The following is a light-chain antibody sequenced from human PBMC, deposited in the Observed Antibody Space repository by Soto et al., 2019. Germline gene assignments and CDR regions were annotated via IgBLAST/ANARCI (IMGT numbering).Light chain of an antibody. CDR2: YDD. CDR1: RSNIGNNA. Sequence: QSVLTQPPSVSAAPRQRVTISCSGSRSNIGNNAVSWYQQLPGKAPKLLIYYDDLLPSGVSDRFSGSKSGTSASLAISGLQSEDEADYYCAAWDDSLNGRVFGGGTKLTVL. CDR3: AAWDDSLNGRV. J-gene: IGLJ2*01. V-gene: IGLV1-36*01.